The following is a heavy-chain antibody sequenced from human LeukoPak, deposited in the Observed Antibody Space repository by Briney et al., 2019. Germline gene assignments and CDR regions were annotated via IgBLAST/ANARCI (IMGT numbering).Heavy chain of an antibody. D-gene: IGHD3-22*01. CDR1: GYTFTSYY. V-gene: IGHV1-46*01. CDR3: ARAYYYDSSGYYSLYYFDY. CDR2: INPSGGST. J-gene: IGHJ4*02. Sequence: ASVKVSCKASGYTFTSYYMHWVRQAPGQGLEWMGIINPSGGSTSYAQKFQGRVTMTRDMSTSTVYMELSSLRSEDTAVYYCARAYYYDSSGYYSLYYFDYWGQGTLVTVSS.